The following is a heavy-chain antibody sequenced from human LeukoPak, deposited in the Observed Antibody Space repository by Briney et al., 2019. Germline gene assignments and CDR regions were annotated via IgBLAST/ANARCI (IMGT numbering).Heavy chain of an antibody. D-gene: IGHD3-22*01. J-gene: IGHJ4*02. V-gene: IGHV3-64*04. CDR2: IGSHGDST. Sequence: GGSLRLSCSASGFTFSTYPMHWVRQAPGKGLEYVSAIGSHGDSTYYADSVKGRFTISRDNSKNTLYLQMNSLRAEDTAVYYCARKGDSAYSYYDSSGPFDYWGQGTLVTISS. CDR3: ARKGDSAYSYYDSSGPFDY. CDR1: GFTFSTYP.